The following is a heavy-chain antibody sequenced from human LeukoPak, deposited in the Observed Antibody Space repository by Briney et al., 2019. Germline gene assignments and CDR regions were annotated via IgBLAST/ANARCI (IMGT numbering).Heavy chain of an antibody. D-gene: IGHD5-24*01. CDR3: ARVHAMAYYYGMDV. J-gene: IGHJ6*02. V-gene: IGHV3-48*03. CDR2: ISSSGSTI. Sequence: GGSLRLSCAASGFTFSGYEMNWVRQAPGKGLEWVSYISSSGSTIYYADSVKGRFTISRDNAKNSLYLQMNSLRAEDTAVYYCARVHAMAYYYGMDVWGQGPTVTVSS. CDR1: GFTFSGYE.